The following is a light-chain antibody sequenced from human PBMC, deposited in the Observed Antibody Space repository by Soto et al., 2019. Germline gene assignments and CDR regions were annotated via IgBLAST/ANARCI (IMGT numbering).Light chain of an antibody. V-gene: IGKV1-5*03. Sequence: DIQMTQSPSTLSASVGDRVTITCRASQGISSWLAWYQQKPGKAPKLLIYQASSLESGVSSRSSGSGSGTECTLTISGLQPDDFATYYCQQYSTYRTFGGGTKVEIK. CDR2: QAS. CDR1: QGISSW. CDR3: QQYSTYRT. J-gene: IGKJ4*02.